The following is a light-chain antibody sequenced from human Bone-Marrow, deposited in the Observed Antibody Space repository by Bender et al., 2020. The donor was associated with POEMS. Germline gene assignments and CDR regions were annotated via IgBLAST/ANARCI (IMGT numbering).Light chain of an antibody. J-gene: IGLJ1*01. Sequence: QSALTQPASVSGSPGQSITISCTGTSSDVGSYNLVSWYQQHPGKAPKLMIYEVSKRPSGVSNRFSGSKSGNTASLTISGLQAEDEADYYCSSYAGSYPYVFGTGTKVTVL. V-gene: IGLV2-14*02. CDR2: EVS. CDR3: SSYAGSYPYV. CDR1: SSDVGSYNL.